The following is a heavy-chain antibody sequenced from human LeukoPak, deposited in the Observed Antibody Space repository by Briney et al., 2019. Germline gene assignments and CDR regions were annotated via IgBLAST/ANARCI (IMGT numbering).Heavy chain of an antibody. CDR1: GGTFSSYA. J-gene: IGHJ3*02. CDR3: ARAKLGDGYNFDAFDI. CDR2: IIPIFGTA. D-gene: IGHD5-24*01. Sequence: ASVKVSCKASGGTFSSYAISWVRQAPGQGLEWMGRIIPIFGTANYAQKFQGRVTITADKSTSTAYMELGSLRSEDTAVYYCARAKLGDGYNFDAFDIWGQGTMVTVSS. V-gene: IGHV1-69*06.